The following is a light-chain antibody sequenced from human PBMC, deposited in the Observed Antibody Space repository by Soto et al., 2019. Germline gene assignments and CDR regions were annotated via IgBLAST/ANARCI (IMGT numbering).Light chain of an antibody. Sequence: QSALTQPSSLSGSPGQTLTISCPGTSSDVGGYNYVSWYQQHPGKAPKLMIYDVSNRPSGVSNRFSGSKSGNTASLTISGLQAEDEADYYCSSYTSSSTQVFGGGTKLTVL. CDR2: DVS. CDR3: SSYTSSSTQV. CDR1: SSDVGGYNY. J-gene: IGLJ3*02. V-gene: IGLV2-14*01.